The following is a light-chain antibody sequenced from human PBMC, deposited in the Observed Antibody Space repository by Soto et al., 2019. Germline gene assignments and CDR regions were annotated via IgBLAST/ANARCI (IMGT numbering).Light chain of an antibody. CDR2: ENI. V-gene: IGLV1-51*02. J-gene: IGLJ1*01. CDR3: VTWDNSLSAWV. CDR1: STYIGNND. Sequence: QVLFTAPPSMSAAPGQKVTLSCPGRSTYIGNNDVSWYQQLPGTAPKLLIYENIKRPSGIPGRFSGSKSGTSATLGITGLQTGDEADYYCVTWDNSLSAWVFGAGTKVTVL.